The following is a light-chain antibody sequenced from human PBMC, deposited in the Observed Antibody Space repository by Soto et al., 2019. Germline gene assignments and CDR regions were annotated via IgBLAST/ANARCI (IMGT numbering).Light chain of an antibody. CDR3: SAYADSKTLV. J-gene: IGLJ2*01. V-gene: IGLV2-8*01. Sequence: QSVLTQPPSASGSRGQSVTISCTGTSSDVGGYNYVSWYQQHPGKAPKLMVYEVSKRASGVPDRFSGYKYGNTASLTVSGLQADDEDDYYCSAYADSKTLVFGGGTKLTVL. CDR2: EVS. CDR1: SSDVGGYNY.